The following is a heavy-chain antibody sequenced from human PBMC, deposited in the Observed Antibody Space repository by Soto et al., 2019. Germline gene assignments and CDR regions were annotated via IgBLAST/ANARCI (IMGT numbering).Heavy chain of an antibody. Sequence: ASVKVSCKASGGTFSSYAISWVRQAPGQGLEWMGGIIPIFGTANYAQKFQGRVTITADESTSTAYMELSSLRSEDTAVYYCARGPPKEWEPQDWGQGTLVTVSS. CDR3: ARGPPKEWEPQD. J-gene: IGHJ4*02. CDR1: GGTFSSYA. D-gene: IGHD1-26*01. V-gene: IGHV1-69*13. CDR2: IIPIFGTA.